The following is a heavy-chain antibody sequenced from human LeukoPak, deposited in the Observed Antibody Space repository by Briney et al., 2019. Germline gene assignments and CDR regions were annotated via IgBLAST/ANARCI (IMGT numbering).Heavy chain of an antibody. J-gene: IGHJ5*02. D-gene: IGHD6-19*01. V-gene: IGHV4-39*07. CDR2: IYYSGST. Sequence: PSETLSLTCTVSGGSISSGVYYWGWIRQPPGKGLEWIGSIYYSGSTYYNPSLKSRVTISVDTSKNQFSLKLSSVTAADTAVYYCARVNIPGWYRWFDPWGQGTLVTVSS. CDR1: GGSISSGVYY. CDR3: ARVNIPGWYRWFDP.